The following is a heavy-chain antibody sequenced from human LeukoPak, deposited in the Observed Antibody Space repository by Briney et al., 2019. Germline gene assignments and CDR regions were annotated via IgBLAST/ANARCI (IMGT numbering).Heavy chain of an antibody. J-gene: IGHJ4*02. D-gene: IGHD3-22*01. Sequence: ASVKVSCKASGYTFTNNGISWVRQAPGQGLEWMGWINTKKGNRNCVQKLQGRVTMTTDTSTGTAYMELRSLRSDDTAVYYCAREDSSGYAFDYWGQGSLVTVSS. CDR3: AREDSSGYAFDY. CDR2: INTKKGNR. V-gene: IGHV1-18*01. CDR1: GYTFTNNG.